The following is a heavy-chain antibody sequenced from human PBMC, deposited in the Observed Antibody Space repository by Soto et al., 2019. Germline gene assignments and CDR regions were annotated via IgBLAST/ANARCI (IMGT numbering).Heavy chain of an antibody. V-gene: IGHV4-31*03. CDR2: IYYSGST. J-gene: IGHJ5*02. CDR3: ARARRSSSSYWFDP. CDR1: GGSISSGGYY. Sequence: SETLSLTCTVSGGSISSGGYYWSWIRQHPGKGLEWIGYIYYSGSTYYNPSLKSRVTISVDTSKNQFSLKLSSVTAADTAVYYCARARRSSSSYWFDPWGQGTLVTVSS. D-gene: IGHD6-6*01.